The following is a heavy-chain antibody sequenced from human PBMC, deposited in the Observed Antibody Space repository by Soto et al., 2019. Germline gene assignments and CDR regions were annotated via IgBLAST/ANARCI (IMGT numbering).Heavy chain of an antibody. CDR3: AKTYFMDV. Sequence: EVQLLESGGGLVQPGGSLRPSCAASGFIFTNYAMSWVRQAPGKGLEWVSSIGRSGDTYYADSVRGRFTISRDDSKNTLYLQLNSLGAEDAAVYNCAKTYFMDVWGKGTPVTVSS. J-gene: IGHJ6*03. V-gene: IGHV3-23*01. D-gene: IGHD3-10*01. CDR1: GFIFTNYA. CDR2: IGRSGDT.